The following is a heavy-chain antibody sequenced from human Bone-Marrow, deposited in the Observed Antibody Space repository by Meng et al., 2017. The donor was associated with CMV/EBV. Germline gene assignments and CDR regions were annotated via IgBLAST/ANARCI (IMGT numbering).Heavy chain of an antibody. V-gene: IGHV3-23*01. J-gene: IGHJ4*02. CDR2: ISGSGGST. Sequence: GGSLRLSCAASGFTFSSYSMNWVRQAPGKGLEWVSAISGSGGSTYYADSVKGRFTISRDNSKNTLYLQMNSLRAEDTAVYYCANFPLTMTTVTTGLNWGQGTLVTVSS. CDR3: ANFPLTMTTVTTGLN. CDR1: GFTFSSYS. D-gene: IGHD4-17*01.